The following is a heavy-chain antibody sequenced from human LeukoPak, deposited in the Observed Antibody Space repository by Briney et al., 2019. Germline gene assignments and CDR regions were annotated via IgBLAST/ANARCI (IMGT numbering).Heavy chain of an antibody. CDR2: ISGSGGST. V-gene: IGHV3-23*01. CDR3: ASLPTHYDTLTGRFDY. D-gene: IGHD3-9*01. J-gene: IGHJ4*02. CDR1: GFTFSSYA. Sequence: GGSLRLSCAASGFTFSSYAMSWVRQAPGKGLEWVSAISGSGGSTYYADSVKGRFTISRDNSKNTLYLQMNSLRAEDTAVYYCASLPTHYDTLTGRFDYWGQGTLVTVSS.